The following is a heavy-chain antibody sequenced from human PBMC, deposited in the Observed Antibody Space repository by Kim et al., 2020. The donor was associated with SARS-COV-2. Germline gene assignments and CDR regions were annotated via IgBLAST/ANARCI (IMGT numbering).Heavy chain of an antibody. V-gene: IGHV3-64*04. D-gene: IGHD6-13*01. Sequence: VKGRFTISRDNSKNTLYLQMNSLIAEDTAVYYWANAAAGPLRYYYYYGMDVWGQGTTVTVSS. CDR3: ANAAAGPLRYYYYYGMDV. J-gene: IGHJ6*02.